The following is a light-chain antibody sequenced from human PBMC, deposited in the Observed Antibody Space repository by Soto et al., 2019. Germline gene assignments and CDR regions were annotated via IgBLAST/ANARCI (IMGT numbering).Light chain of an antibody. CDR3: LPLNSLPPT. Sequence: DIQLTQSPSFLSASVGDRVTITCRASQDISSHLVWFQQEPGKAPKLLIYAASTLQSGVPSRFTGVGAGTEFTLTISSLQPEDFATYYCLPLNSLPPTFGQGTKVETK. CDR2: AAS. CDR1: QDISSH. V-gene: IGKV1-9*01. J-gene: IGKJ1*01.